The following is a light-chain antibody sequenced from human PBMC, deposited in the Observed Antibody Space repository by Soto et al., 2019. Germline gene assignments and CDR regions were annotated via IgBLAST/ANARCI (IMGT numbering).Light chain of an antibody. CDR1: QTIYSN. V-gene: IGKV3-15*01. J-gene: IGKJ1*01. CDR2: HAS. Sequence: SPEERSTRWFWASQTIYSNVAWYQQRPGQSPRLLIYHASSRATGIPARFFGSGCRQAFSLSGIGLPAEAFSGSYCQPYQNLWTFGQGTKVDI. CDR3: QPYQNLWT.